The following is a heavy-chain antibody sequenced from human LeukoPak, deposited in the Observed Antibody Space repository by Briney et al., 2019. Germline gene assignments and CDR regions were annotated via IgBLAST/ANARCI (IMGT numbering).Heavy chain of an antibody. CDR1: GFTFSSYA. J-gene: IGHJ6*02. V-gene: IGHV4-34*08. D-gene: IGHD1-1*01. CDR2: INHSGST. CDR3: ATLRAGSQRYYYYGMDV. Sequence: GSLRLSCAASGFTFSSYAMSWVRQPPGKGLEWIGEINHSGSTNYNPSLKSRVTISVDTSKNQFSLKLSSVTAADTAVYYCATLRAGSQRYYYYGMDVWGQGTTVTVSS.